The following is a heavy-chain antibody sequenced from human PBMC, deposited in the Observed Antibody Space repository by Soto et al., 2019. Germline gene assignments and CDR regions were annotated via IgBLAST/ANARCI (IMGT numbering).Heavy chain of an antibody. D-gene: IGHD5-12*01. V-gene: IGHV4-59*01. CDR3: ARSRDGYNLNPIDQ. CDR2: FFYTGST. Sequence: QVQLQVSGPGLVKPSATLSLSCTVSTGSTNSFNWGWIRHPPGKGLQWLGYFFYTGSTNHNPSLKSRVTISLDMSSNQFSLRLSSVTAADTAMYYCARSRDGYNLNPIDQWGQGLLVTVSS. J-gene: IGHJ4*02. CDR1: TGSTNSFN.